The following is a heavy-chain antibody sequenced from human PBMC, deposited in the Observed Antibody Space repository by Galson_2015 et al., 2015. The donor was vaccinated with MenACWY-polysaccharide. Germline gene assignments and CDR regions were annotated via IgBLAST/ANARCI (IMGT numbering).Heavy chain of an antibody. J-gene: IGHJ4*02. D-gene: IGHD2-2*01. V-gene: IGHV3-23*01. CDR1: GFTFSNYA. Sequence: SLRLSCAASGFTFSNYAMSWVRQVPGKGLEWVSTIGGSGSNTHYADSVKGRFTISRDNSKNTLSLQMNSLRAEDTAVYYCARVRYSTGKYQYDYWGQGSLVAVSS. CDR3: ARVRYSTGKYQYDY. CDR2: IGGSGSNT.